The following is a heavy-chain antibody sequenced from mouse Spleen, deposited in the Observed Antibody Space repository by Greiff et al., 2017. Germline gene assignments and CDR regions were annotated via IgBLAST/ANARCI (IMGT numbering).Heavy chain of an antibody. D-gene: IGHD3-3*01. V-gene: IGHV8-12*01. CDR2: IYWDDDK. J-gene: IGHJ3*01. Sequence: QVTLKVSGPGILQASQTLSLTCSFSGLSLSTSGMGVSWIRQPSGKGLEWLAHIYWDDDKRYNPSLKSRLTISKDTSKNQVFLKIANVDTADTATYYCARIARTGSFAYWGQGTLVTVSA. CDR3: ARIARTGSFAY. CDR1: GLSLSTSGMG.